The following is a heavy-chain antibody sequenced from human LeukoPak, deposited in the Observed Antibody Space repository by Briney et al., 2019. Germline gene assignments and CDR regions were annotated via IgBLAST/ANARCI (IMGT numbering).Heavy chain of an antibody. Sequence: ASVKVSCKASGYTFTGYYMHWVRQAPGQGLEWMGWISAYNGNTNYAQKLQGRVTMTTDTSTSTAYMELRSLRSDDTAVYYCARFTIYDAFDIWGQGTMVTVSS. V-gene: IGHV1-18*04. CDR1: GYTFTGYY. CDR3: ARFTIYDAFDI. CDR2: ISAYNGNT. D-gene: IGHD3-10*01. J-gene: IGHJ3*02.